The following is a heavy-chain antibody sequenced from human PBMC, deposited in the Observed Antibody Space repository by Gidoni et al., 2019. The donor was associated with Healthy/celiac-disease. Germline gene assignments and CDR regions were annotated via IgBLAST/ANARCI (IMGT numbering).Heavy chain of an antibody. J-gene: IGHJ5*02. CDR1: GYTFTSYD. V-gene: IGHV1-8*01. CDR3: ARDPFYCSSTSCYEDGDWFDP. D-gene: IGHD2-2*01. Sequence: QVLLVQSGAEVKKPGASVKVYCKASGYTFTSYDIKWVRQATGQGLEWMGWMNPNSGNTGYAQKFQGRVTMTRNTSISTAYMELSSLRSEDTAVYYCARDPFYCSSTSCYEDGDWFDPWGQGTLVTVSS. CDR2: MNPNSGNT.